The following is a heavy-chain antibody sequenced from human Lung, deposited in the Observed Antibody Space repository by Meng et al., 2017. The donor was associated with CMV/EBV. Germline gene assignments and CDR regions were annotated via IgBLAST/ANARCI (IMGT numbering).Heavy chain of an antibody. CDR2: ISSSGSYI. CDR3: ARNYGSRVMDV. J-gene: IGHJ6*02. V-gene: IGHV3-21*06. Sequence: GGSXRLPCAASGFTFSSYTLNWVRQPPGEGLEWVSSISSSGSYIYYAASVKGRFTISRVNAVNSLYLQMSGLRAEYTAVYFCARNYGSRVMDVWGQGATVTVSS. D-gene: IGHD3-10*01. CDR1: GFTFSSYT.